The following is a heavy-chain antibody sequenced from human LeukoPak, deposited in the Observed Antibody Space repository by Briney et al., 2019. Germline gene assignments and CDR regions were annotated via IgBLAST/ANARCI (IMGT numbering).Heavy chain of an antibody. V-gene: IGHV3-11*04. CDR3: ARENYYESTSKFDY. CDR1: GFTFSDSY. CDR2: ISGSGHDI. D-gene: IGHD3-22*01. Sequence: GGSLRLSCAASGFTFSDSYMTWVRQAPGKGVEWVAYISGSGHDINYSDSVKGRFTISRDNAKNSLYLQMSSLRVEDTAVYYCARENYYESTSKFDYWGQGTLVTVSS. J-gene: IGHJ4*02.